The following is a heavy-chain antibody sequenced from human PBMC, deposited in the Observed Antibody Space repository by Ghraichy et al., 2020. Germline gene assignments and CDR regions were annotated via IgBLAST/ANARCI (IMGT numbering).Heavy chain of an antibody. CDR1: GFTFSSYW. CDR2: INSDGSST. V-gene: IGHV3-74*01. J-gene: IGHJ4*02. CDR3: ARSIAVAGPAGYFDY. D-gene: IGHD6-19*01. Sequence: GGSLRLSCAASGFTFSSYWMHWVRQAPGKGLVWVSRINSDGSSTSYADSVKGRFTISRDNSKNTLYLQMNSLRAEDTAVYYCARSIAVAGPAGYFDYWDQGTLVTVSS.